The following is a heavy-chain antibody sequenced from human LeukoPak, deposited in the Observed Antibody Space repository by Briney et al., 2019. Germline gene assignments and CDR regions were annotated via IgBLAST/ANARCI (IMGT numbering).Heavy chain of an antibody. CDR1: GYTFTGHY. CDR2: INPNSGGT. D-gene: IGHD2-2*01. Sequence: PRASVKVSCKASGYTFTGHYMHWVRQAPGQGLEWMGWINPNSGGTNYAQKFQGRVTMTRDTSISTAYMELSRLRSDDTAVYYCARDGEDIVVAGAFDIWGQGTMVTVSS. V-gene: IGHV1-2*02. J-gene: IGHJ3*02. CDR3: ARDGEDIVVAGAFDI.